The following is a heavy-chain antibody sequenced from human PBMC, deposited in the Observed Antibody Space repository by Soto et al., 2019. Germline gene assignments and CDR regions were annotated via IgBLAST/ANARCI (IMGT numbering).Heavy chain of an antibody. CDR1: GYTFTGYY. J-gene: IGHJ6*02. D-gene: IGHD1-26*01. CDR3: ARDMSQWEPSIMNV. V-gene: IGHV1-2*04. Sequence: ASVKVSCKASGYTFTGYYMHWVRQAPGQGLEWMGWINPNSGGTNYAQKFQGWVTMTRDTSISTAYMELSRLRSDDTAVYYCARDMSQWEPSIMNVWGQGTTVTVSS. CDR2: INPNSGGT.